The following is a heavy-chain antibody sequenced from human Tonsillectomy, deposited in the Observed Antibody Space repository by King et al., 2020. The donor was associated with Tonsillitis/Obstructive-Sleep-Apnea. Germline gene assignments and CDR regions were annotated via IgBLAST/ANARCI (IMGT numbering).Heavy chain of an antibody. CDR1: GFTVSNAW. CDR3: TTYDFWSGYSY. Sequence: VQLVQSGGGLVKPGGSLRLSCAASGFTVSNAWMSWVRQAPGKGLEWVGRIKSKTDGGTADYGAPVKGRFTISRDESKNTLYLQMSRLKTEDTAVYYCTTYDFWSGYSYWGQGTLVTVSS. V-gene: IGHV3-15*01. CDR2: IKSKTDGGTA. D-gene: IGHD3-3*01. J-gene: IGHJ4*02.